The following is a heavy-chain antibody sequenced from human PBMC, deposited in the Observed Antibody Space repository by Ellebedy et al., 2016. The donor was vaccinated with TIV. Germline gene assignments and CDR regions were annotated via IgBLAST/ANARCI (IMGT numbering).Heavy chain of an antibody. D-gene: IGHD3-10*01. V-gene: IGHV3-11*01. CDR2: ISSSGNTI. Sequence: GESLKISCAASGFTFNTYSMSWIRQAPGKGLEWVSFISSSGNTIYYADSVKGRFTISRDNAKNSLYLQMNSLRAEDTAIHYCARGGHYGSGSSSGLDIWGQGTMVTVSS. J-gene: IGHJ3*02. CDR3: ARGGHYGSGSSSGLDI. CDR1: GFTFNTYS.